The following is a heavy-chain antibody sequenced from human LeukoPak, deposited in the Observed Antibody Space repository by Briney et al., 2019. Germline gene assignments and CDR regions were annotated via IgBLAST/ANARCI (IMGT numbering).Heavy chain of an antibody. J-gene: IGHJ4*02. Sequence: SQTLSLTCSVSGGSISSGSYYWSWIRQPAGKGLEWIGRIYTSWSTNYNPSLKSRVTISVDTSKNQFSLQLSSVTAADTAVYYCARDPADYYDSSGYSAPRLSDYWGQGTLVTVSS. D-gene: IGHD3-22*01. CDR3: ARDPADYYDSSGYSAPRLSDY. V-gene: IGHV4-61*02. CDR2: IYTSWST. CDR1: GGSISSGSYY.